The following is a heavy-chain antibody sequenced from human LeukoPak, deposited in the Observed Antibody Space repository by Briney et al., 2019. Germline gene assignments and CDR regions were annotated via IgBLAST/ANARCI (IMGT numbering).Heavy chain of an antibody. Sequence: GESLKISCKGSGYSFTSYWIGWVRQMPGKGLEWMGIIYPGDSDTRYSPSFQGQVTISADKSISTAYLQWSSLKASDTAMYYCARLRNFDWLSGPYFDYWGQGTLVTVSS. CDR1: GYSFTSYW. V-gene: IGHV5-51*01. CDR2: IYPGDSDT. CDR3: ARLRNFDWLSGPYFDY. J-gene: IGHJ4*02. D-gene: IGHD3-9*01.